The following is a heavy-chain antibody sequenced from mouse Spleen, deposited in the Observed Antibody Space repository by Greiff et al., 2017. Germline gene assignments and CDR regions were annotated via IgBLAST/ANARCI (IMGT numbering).Heavy chain of an antibody. CDR1: GFTFSSYG. CDR2: ISSGGSYT. CDR3: ARHPYGSSPRYWYFDV. J-gene: IGHJ1*03. Sequence: EVMLVESGGDLVKPGGSLKLSCAASGFTFSSYGMSWVRQTPDKRLEWVATISSGGSYTYYPDSVKGRFTISRDNAKNTLYLQMSSLKSEDTAMYYCARHPYGSSPRYWYFDVWGTGTTVTVSS. D-gene: IGHD1-1*01. V-gene: IGHV5-6*01.